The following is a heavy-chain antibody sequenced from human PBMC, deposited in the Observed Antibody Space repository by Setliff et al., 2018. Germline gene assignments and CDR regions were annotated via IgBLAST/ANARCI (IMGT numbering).Heavy chain of an antibody. V-gene: IGHV3-21*01. CDR1: GFTVSSNE. CDR2: ISSSSSYI. J-gene: IGHJ4*02. D-gene: IGHD3-22*01. CDR3: ARDLYYDSSGYSVY. Sequence: GGSLRLSCAASGFTVSSNEMSWVRQAPGKGLEWVSSISSSSSYIYYADSVKGRFTISRDNAKNSLYLQMNSLRAEDTAVYYCARDLYYDSSGYSVYWGQGALVTVSS.